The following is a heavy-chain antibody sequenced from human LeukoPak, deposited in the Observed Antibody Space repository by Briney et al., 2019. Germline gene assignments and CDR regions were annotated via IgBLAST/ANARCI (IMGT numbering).Heavy chain of an antibody. Sequence: GGSLRLSCAASGFNFRDHWMDWARQAPGKGLEWVGHIKTDGSETYYLDSLRGRFSISRDNTNNALYLQMNSLRVEDTAVYYCVRNNGWFHLAQWGQGTLVTVSS. CDR2: IKTDGSET. J-gene: IGHJ4*02. D-gene: IGHD6-19*01. CDR1: GFNFRDHW. CDR3: VRNNGWFHLAQ. V-gene: IGHV3-7*03.